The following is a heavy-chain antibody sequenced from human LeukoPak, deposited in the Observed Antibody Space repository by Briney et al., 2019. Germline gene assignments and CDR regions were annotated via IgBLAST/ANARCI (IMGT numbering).Heavy chain of an antibody. CDR3: ARVGLYYFDSSGYYNPDGFDI. CDR1: GYSISSGYY. Sequence: SETLSLTCSVSGYSISSGYYWSWIRQPPGKGLEWIGYNNGSTNYNPSLKSRVTISIDTSKNQFSLKLSSVTAADTAVYYCARVGLYYFDSSGYYNPDGFDIWGQGTMVTVSS. J-gene: IGHJ3*02. V-gene: IGHV4-61*01. D-gene: IGHD3-22*01. CDR2: NNGST.